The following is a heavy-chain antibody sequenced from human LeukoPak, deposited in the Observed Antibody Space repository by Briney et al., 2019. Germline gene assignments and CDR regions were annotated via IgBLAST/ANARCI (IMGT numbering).Heavy chain of an antibody. Sequence: GRSLRLSCAASGSTFDDYAMHWVRQAPGKGLEWVAGISWSSGNIGYADSVKGRFTISRDNAENSLHLQMNSLRTEDTALYFCARDAWRRAFNYGMDVWGQGTTVAVSS. J-gene: IGHJ6*02. CDR2: ISWSSGNI. CDR3: ARDAWRRAFNYGMDV. D-gene: IGHD5-12*01. CDR1: GSTFDDYA. V-gene: IGHV3-9*01.